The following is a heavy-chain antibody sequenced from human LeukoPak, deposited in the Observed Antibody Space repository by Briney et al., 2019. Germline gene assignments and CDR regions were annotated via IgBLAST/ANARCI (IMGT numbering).Heavy chain of an antibody. CDR3: ARQHSRDATRTFFVDY. CDR1: GWSFSGYY. D-gene: IGHD3-3*01. V-gene: IGHV4-34*01. CDR2: INHSGST. Sequence: SETLSLTCAVYGWSFSGYYWSWIRQPPGKGLEWIGEINHSGSTNYNPSLKSRVTISVDTSKNQFSLKLSSVTAADTAVYYCARQHSRDATRTFFVDYWGQGILVTVSS. J-gene: IGHJ4*02.